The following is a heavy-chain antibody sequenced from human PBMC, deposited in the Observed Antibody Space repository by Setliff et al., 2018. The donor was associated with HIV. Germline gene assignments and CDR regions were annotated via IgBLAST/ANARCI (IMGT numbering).Heavy chain of an antibody. V-gene: IGHV4-59*01. CDR2: IYFTGSS. CDR3: ARVQMAYAAFDV. CDR1: GGSISTYY. J-gene: IGHJ3*01. Sequence: KTSETLSLTCTVSGGSISTYYWSWIRQPPGKGLEWIGSIYFTGSSDNNPSLKSRVTLSVDTSKHQFPLKLSSVTAADTAVYYCARVQMAYAAFDVWGQGTMVTVSS. D-gene: IGHD4-17*01.